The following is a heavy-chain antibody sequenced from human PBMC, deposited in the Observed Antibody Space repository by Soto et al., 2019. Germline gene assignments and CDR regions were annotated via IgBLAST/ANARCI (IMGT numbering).Heavy chain of an antibody. V-gene: IGHV1-3*01. Sequence: GASVKVSCKASGFTFVMYAIHWVRQAPGQGLEWMAWINAGNGHTTYSQKFQGRVTITRDTSARTVYMELRSLRFEDTATYYCARAGWFAEGYFDFWGQRTPVTVSS. D-gene: IGHD3-10*01. J-gene: IGHJ4*02. CDR2: INAGNGHT. CDR1: GFTFVMYA. CDR3: ARAGWFAEGYFDF.